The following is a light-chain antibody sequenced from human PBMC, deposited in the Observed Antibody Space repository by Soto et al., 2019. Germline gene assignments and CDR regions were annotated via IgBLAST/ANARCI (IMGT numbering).Light chain of an antibody. J-gene: IGLJ3*02. Sequence: QSALTQPRSVSGSPGQSVTISCTGTNSDIGNYNYVSWYQQHPGKAPKVMIYDVTKRPSGVPVRFSGSTSGNTASLTISGLQAEDEADYYCCSYPGSHTWVFGGGTKVTVL. CDR1: NSDIGNYNY. CDR3: CSYPGSHTWV. CDR2: DVT. V-gene: IGLV2-11*01.